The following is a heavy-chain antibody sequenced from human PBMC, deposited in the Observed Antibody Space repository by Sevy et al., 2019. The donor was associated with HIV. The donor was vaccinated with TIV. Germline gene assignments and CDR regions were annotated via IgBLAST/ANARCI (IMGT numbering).Heavy chain of an antibody. CDR1: GFTFSSYW. CDR2: MRQDGSEK. Sequence: GGSLRLSCAASGFTFSSYWMTWVRQAPGKGLEWVANMRQDGSEKYYVDSVKGRFTISRDNAKNSLYLQMNSQRAEDTAVYYSARGINGWVRKMGLGYWGQGTLVT. J-gene: IGHJ4*02. V-gene: IGHV3-7*01. CDR3: ARGINGWVRKMGLGY. D-gene: IGHD3-16*01.